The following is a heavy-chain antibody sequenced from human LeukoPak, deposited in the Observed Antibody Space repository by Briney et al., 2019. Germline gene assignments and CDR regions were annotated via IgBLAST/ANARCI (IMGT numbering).Heavy chain of an antibody. Sequence: GGSLRLSCAASGFTFSSYAMRWVRQARGKGLEWVSAISGSGGSTYYADSVKGRFTISRDNSKNTLYLQMNSLRAEDTAVYYCAKDRDLYSSSWAIDYWGQGTLVTVSS. V-gene: IGHV3-23*01. CDR3: AKDRDLYSSSWAIDY. CDR2: ISGSGGST. CDR1: GFTFSSYA. J-gene: IGHJ4*02. D-gene: IGHD6-13*01.